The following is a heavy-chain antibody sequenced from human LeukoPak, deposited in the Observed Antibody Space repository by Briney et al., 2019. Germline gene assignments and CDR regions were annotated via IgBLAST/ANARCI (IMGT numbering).Heavy chain of an antibody. CDR3: AREALTNSYTDY. Sequence: GASVTVSCKASGYTFTGYYMHWVRQAPGQGLEWMGWINPNSGGTNYAQKFQGRVTMTRDTSISTAYMELSRLRSDDTAVYYCAREALTNSYTDYWGQGTLVTVSS. J-gene: IGHJ4*02. D-gene: IGHD5-18*01. CDR2: INPNSGGT. CDR1: GYTFTGYY. V-gene: IGHV1-2*02.